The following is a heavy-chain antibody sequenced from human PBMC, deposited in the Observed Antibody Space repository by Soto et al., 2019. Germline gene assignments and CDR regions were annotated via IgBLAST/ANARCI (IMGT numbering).Heavy chain of an antibody. Sequence: VQLVESGGGVVQPGRSLRLSCAASGFTFSSYAMHWVRQAPGKGLEWVAVISYDGSNKYYADSVKGRFTISRDNSKNTLYLQMNSLRAEDTAVYYCARGGSSWGYYYYGMDVWGQGTTVTVSS. CDR3: ARGGSSWGYYYYGMDV. CDR1: GFTFSSYA. CDR2: ISYDGSNK. J-gene: IGHJ6*02. D-gene: IGHD6-13*01. V-gene: IGHV3-30-3*01.